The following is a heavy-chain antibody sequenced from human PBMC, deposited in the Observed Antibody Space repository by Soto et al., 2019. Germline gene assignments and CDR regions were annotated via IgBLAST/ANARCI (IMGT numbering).Heavy chain of an antibody. CDR3: VKGSSNGRPYYFDS. D-gene: IGHD2-8*01. CDR2: INGGADDS. Sequence: GGSLRLSCAASGFTFSRYVMSWVRQAPGKGLEWVSAINGGADDSYHGDSVKGRFTISRDNTKDTLFMQMNSLRAEDTAVYYCVKGSSNGRPYYFDSWGQGTPVTVSS. J-gene: IGHJ4*02. CDR1: GFTFSRYV. V-gene: IGHV3-23*01.